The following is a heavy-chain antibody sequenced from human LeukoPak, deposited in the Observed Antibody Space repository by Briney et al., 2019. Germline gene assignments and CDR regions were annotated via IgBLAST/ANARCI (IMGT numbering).Heavy chain of an antibody. CDR1: GFTFSSYA. J-gene: IGHJ4*02. Sequence: GGSLRLSCAASGFTFSSYAMSWVRQAPGKGLEWVSGISGSGGSTYYADSVKGRFTISRDNSKNTVYLQMNSLRTEDTAVYYCAKTPKIRGVSNVDYWGQGTLVTVSS. D-gene: IGHD3-10*01. CDR3: AKTPKIRGVSNVDY. CDR2: ISGSGGST. V-gene: IGHV3-23*01.